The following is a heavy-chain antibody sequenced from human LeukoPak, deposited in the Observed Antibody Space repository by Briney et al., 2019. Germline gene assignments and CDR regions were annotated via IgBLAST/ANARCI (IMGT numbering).Heavy chain of an antibody. J-gene: IGHJ5*02. V-gene: IGHV5-51*01. D-gene: IGHD6-19*01. CDR1: GYSFTSYW. CDR3: ARLLGSGWPKTYNWFDP. Sequence: GESLKISCKGSGYSFTSYWIGWARQMPGKGREWMGIIYPGDSDTRYSPSFQGQVTISADKSISTAYLQWSSLKASDTAMYYCARLLGSGWPKTYNWFDPWGQGTLVTVSS. CDR2: IYPGDSDT.